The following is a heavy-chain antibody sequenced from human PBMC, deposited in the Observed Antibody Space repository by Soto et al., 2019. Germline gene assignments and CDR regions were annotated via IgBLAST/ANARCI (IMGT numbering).Heavy chain of an antibody. V-gene: IGHV1-46*01. CDR1: GYTFTSYY. CDR2: INPSGGST. D-gene: IGHD3-10*01. J-gene: IGHJ3*02. Sequence: GASVKVSWKASGYTFTSYYMHWVRQAPGQGLEWKGKINPSGGSTSYAQKFQGRVTMTRDTSTSTVYMELSSLRSEDTAVYYCARSEGDYGSGDNDAFDIWGQGTMVTVSS. CDR3: ARSEGDYGSGDNDAFDI.